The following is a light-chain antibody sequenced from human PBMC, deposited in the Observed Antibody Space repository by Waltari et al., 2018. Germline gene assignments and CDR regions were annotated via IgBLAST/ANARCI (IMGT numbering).Light chain of an antibody. V-gene: IGKV3-20*01. CDR1: QSVSSSY. CDR2: GAS. J-gene: IGKJ2*01. CDR3: QQYGSSPLYT. Sequence: EIVLTQSPGTLSLSPGERATLSCRASQSVSSSYLAWYQQKPGQAPRLLIYGASSRATDIPDRFSGSWSETDFTLTISRLEPEDFAVYYCQQYGSSPLYTFGQGTKLEI.